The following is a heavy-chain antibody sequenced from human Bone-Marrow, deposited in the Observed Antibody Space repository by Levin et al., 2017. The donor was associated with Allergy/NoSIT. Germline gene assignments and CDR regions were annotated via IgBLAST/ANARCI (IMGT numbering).Heavy chain of an antibody. CDR1: GSSFTSYW. CDR2: IYPGDSDT. CDR3: ARHKRSIAVAGPSFDY. J-gene: IGHJ4*02. Sequence: GGSLRLSCKGSGSSFTSYWIGWVRQMPGKGLEWMGIIYPGDSDTRYSPSFQGQVTISADKSISTAYLQWSSLKASDTAMYYCARHKRSIAVAGPSFDYWGQGTLVTVSS. D-gene: IGHD6-19*01. V-gene: IGHV5-51*01.